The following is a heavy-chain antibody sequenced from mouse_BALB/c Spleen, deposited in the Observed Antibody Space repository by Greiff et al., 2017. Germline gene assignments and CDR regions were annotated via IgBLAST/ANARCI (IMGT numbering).Heavy chain of an antibody. CDR3: ARYGNLPLFAY. V-gene: IGHV5-6-3*01. Sequence: EVQLVESGGGLVQPGGSLKLSCAASGFTFSSYGMSWVRQTPDKRLELVATINSNGGSTYYPDSVKGRFTISRDNAKNTLYLQMSSLKSEDTAMYYCARYGNLPLFAYWGQGTLVTVSA. J-gene: IGHJ3*01. CDR2: INSNGGST. D-gene: IGHD2-1*01. CDR1: GFTFSSYG.